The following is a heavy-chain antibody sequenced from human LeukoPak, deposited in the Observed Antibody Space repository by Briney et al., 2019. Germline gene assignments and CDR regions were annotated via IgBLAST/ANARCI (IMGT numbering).Heavy chain of an antibody. CDR1: GGSISSSSYY. V-gene: IGHV4-39*07. J-gene: IGHJ4*02. CDR2: IYYSGST. D-gene: IGHD4-17*01. CDR3: ARADYGGYDIFDY. Sequence: SETLSLTCTVSGGSISSSSYYWGWIRQPPGKGLEWIGSIYYSGSTYYNPSLKSRVTISVDTSKNQFSLKLSSVTAADTAVYYCARADYGGYDIFDYWGQGTLVTVSS.